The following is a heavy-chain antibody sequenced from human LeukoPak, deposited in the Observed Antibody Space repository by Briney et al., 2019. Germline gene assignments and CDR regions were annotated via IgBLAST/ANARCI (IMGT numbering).Heavy chain of an antibody. Sequence: SVKVSCRASGGTFSSYAISWVRQAPGQGLEWMGRIIPIFGTANYAQKFQGRVTITTDESTSTAYMELSSLRSEDTAVYYCARGRFLEWLFLDYWGQGTLVTVSS. D-gene: IGHD3-3*01. J-gene: IGHJ4*02. CDR1: GGTFSSYA. V-gene: IGHV1-69*05. CDR3: ARGRFLEWLFLDY. CDR2: IIPIFGTA.